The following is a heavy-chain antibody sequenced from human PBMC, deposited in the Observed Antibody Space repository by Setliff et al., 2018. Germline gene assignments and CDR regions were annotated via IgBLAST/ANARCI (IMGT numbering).Heavy chain of an antibody. CDR2: TYDSGST. Sequence: PSETLSLTCTVSGGPVTRTTTFWGWVRQTPGKGLEWIGSTYDSGSTNYNPSLGSRATISFDSSKIELSLKLASVTAADTAVYYCTSVLNSVSDAFDVWGQGTVVTVSS. V-gene: IGHV4-39*01. CDR1: GGPVTRTTTF. D-gene: IGHD1-26*01. J-gene: IGHJ3*01. CDR3: TSVLNSVSDAFDV.